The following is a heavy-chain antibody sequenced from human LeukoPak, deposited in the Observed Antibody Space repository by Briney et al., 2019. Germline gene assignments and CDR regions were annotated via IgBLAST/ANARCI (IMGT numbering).Heavy chain of an antibody. J-gene: IGHJ4*02. V-gene: IGHV3-49*04. CDR3: TPLMSGRPED. Sequence: GGSLRLSCSVSGVTCRERAMSWGGRDPGQGPEEGGFIRSTPTGGTPDYAAAVKGGFTISGDDSKSVAYLQRNSRPIEDTAVYYSTPLMSGRPEDCGQGTLVTVSS. D-gene: IGHD6-6*01. CDR1: GVTCRERA. CDR2: IRSTPTGGTP.